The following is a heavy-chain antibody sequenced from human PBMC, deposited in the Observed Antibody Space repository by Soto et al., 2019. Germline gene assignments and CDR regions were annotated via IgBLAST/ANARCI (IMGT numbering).Heavy chain of an antibody. CDR3: AKADGQHWLLPHLEN. Sequence: EVQLLESGGGLVRPGESLRLSCAASGFNFNKYAMSWVRQAPGEGLEWVSGIRCCGGTASYADSVKGRFTIARDDAKNTLYLDMNSLIVEDTAEYYCAKADGQHWLLPHLENWGRGTLVTVS. J-gene: IGHJ4*02. CDR1: GFNFNKYA. V-gene: IGHV3-23*01. CDR2: IRCCGGTA. D-gene: IGHD2-15*01.